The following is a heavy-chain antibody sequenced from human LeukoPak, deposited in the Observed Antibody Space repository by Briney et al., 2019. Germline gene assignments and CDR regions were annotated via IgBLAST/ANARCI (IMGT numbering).Heavy chain of an antibody. V-gene: IGHV1-69*04. CDR1: GGTSSSYA. D-gene: IGHD4-17*01. J-gene: IGHJ1*01. CDR3: AREVGTSYGDYRH. Sequence: SVKVSCKASGGTSSSYAISWVRQDPGQGLEWMGRIIPILGIANYAQKFQGRVTITADKSTSTAYMELSSLRSEDTAVYYCAREVGTSYGDYRHWGQGTLVTVCS. CDR2: IIPILGIA.